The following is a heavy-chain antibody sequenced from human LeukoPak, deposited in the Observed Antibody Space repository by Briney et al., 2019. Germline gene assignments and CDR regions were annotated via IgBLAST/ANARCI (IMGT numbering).Heavy chain of an antibody. Sequence: GASVTVSFTPSVYTFTYYYMHGVRQAPGQGREGMGWINPNRGGTNFAQKFQGRVAMTRDTSISTAYMELGSLRSDDTAVYYCARARWQLVPYFDSWGQGTLVPVSS. J-gene: IGHJ4*02. CDR3: ARARWQLVPYFDS. CDR1: VYTFTYYY. V-gene: IGHV1-2*02. CDR2: INPNRGGT. D-gene: IGHD6-6*01.